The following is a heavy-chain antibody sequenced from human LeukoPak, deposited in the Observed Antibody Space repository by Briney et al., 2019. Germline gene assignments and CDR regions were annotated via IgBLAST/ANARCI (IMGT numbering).Heavy chain of an antibody. D-gene: IGHD3-9*01. V-gene: IGHV1-69*04. CDR2: IIPILGIA. CDR3: ARDAGGGYFDWLLYSIYYYGMDV. CDR1: GGTFSSYA. Sequence: ASAKVSCKASGGTFSSYAISWVRQAPGQGLEWMGRIIPILGIANYAQKFQGRVTITADKSTSTAYMELSSLRSEDTAVYYCARDAGGGYFDWLLYSIYYYGMDVWGQGTTVTVSS. J-gene: IGHJ6*02.